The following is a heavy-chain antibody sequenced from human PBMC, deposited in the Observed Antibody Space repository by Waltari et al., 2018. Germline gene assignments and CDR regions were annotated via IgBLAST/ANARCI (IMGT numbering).Heavy chain of an antibody. Sequence: VQLVGSGGGLVQPGGSLRLSCAASGFTFSSYSMNWVRQAPGKGVGWVAVISYDGRNKYNADSWKGRFTISRDNSKNTLDLQMNSLRAEDTAVYYCARAPELGARGYFDYWGQGTLVTVSS. CDR1: GFTFSSYS. V-gene: IGHV3-30*03. D-gene: IGHD1-26*01. CDR2: ISYDGRNK. CDR3: ARAPELGARGYFDY. J-gene: IGHJ4*02.